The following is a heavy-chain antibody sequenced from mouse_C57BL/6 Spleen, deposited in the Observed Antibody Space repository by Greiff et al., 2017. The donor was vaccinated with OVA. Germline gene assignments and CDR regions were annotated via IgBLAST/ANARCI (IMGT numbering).Heavy chain of an antibody. V-gene: IGHV5-17*01. CDR1: GFTFSDYG. CDR2: ISSGSSTI. Sequence: EVQLQESGGGLVKPGGSLKLSCAASGFTFSDYGMHWVRQAPEKGLEWVAYISSGSSTIYYADTVKGRFTISRDNAKNTLFLQMTSLRSEDTAMYYCARNGNLCMDYWGQGTSVTVSS. J-gene: IGHJ4*01. D-gene: IGHD2-1*01. CDR3: ARNGNLCMDY.